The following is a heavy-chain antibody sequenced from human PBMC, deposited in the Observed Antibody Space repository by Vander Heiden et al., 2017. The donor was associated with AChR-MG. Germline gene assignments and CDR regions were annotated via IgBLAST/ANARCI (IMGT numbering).Heavy chain of an antibody. D-gene: IGHD2-15*01. CDR2: IKSKTEGGTT. V-gene: IGHV3-15*01. CDR1: GFPFRTAW. J-gene: IGHJ4*02. CDR3: STACCSWDY. Sequence: EVQLVESGGGLVKPGGSLRLSCSASGFPFRTAWRSWVRQAPGKGLEWVGRIKSKTEGGTTDYAAPVKGRLTISRDDSKNTLYLQMNSLNIEDSAVYYCSTACCSWDYWGQGTLVTVSS.